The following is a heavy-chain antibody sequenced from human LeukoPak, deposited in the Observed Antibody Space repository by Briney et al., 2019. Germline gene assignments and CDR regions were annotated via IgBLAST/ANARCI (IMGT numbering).Heavy chain of an antibody. CDR1: GGTFSSYA. D-gene: IGHD3-10*01. Sequence: SVTVSCKASGGTFSSYAISWVRQAPGQGLEWMGGIIPIFGTANYAQKFQGRVTITTDESTSTAYMELSSLRSEDTAVYDCARATVRGVIITAPFDYWGQGTLVTVSS. CDR2: IIPIFGTA. V-gene: IGHV1-69*05. CDR3: ARATVRGVIITAPFDY. J-gene: IGHJ4*02.